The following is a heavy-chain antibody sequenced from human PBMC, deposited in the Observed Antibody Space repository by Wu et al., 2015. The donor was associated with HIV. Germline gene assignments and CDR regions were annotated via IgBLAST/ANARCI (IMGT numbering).Heavy chain of an antibody. CDR3: ARQDPARTPSYYYYYMDV. Sequence: QVHLVQFGAEVKKPGSSVKVTCKASGDGFTSYAISWVRQAPGQGLEWDGRGSLPIFGTANYAQKFQGRVTITADESTSTAYMELSSLRSEDTAVYYCARQDPARTPSYYYYYMDVWGKRDHGHR. J-gene: IGHJ6*03. CDR1: GDGFTSYA. V-gene: IGHV1-69*12. CDR2: SLPIFGTA. D-gene: IGHD6-6*01.